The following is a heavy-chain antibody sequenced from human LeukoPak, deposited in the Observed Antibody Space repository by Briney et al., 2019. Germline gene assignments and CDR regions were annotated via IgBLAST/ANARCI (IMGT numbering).Heavy chain of an antibody. CDR1: GGSISSSSYY. CDR2: IYYSGST. J-gene: IGHJ4*02. CDR3: ARLLCWTNGVCSLTYSIFY. V-gene: IGHV4-39*01. Sequence: SETLSLTYTVYGGSISSSSYYWGWIRQPPGKGLQRIGSIYYSGSTYYNPSLTRRVTISVDTSKNQFYLTLRSATAADTTVDYCARLLCWTNGVCSLTYSIFYCGQGSLVTVCS. D-gene: IGHD2-8*01.